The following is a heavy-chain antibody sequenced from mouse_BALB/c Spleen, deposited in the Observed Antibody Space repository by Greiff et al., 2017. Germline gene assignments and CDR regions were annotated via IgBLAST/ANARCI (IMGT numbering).Heavy chain of an antibody. J-gene: IGHJ4*01. CDR2: ISSGSSTI. CDR1: GFTFSSFG. V-gene: IGHV5-17*02. Sequence: EVQGVESGGGLVQPGGSRKLSCAASGFTFSSFGMHWVRQAPEKGLEWVAYISSGSSTIYYADTVKGRFTISRDNPKNTLFLQMTSLRSEDTAMYYCAEGDYGSSYAMDYWGQGTSVTVSS. D-gene: IGHD1-1*01. CDR3: AEGDYGSSYAMDY.